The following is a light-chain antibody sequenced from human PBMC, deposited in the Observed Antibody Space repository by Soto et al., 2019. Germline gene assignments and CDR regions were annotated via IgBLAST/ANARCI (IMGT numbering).Light chain of an antibody. CDR2: EVS. CDR1: SSDVGGYNF. Sequence: QSVLTQPAAVSGSPRQSITISGTGTSSDVGGYNFVSWYQQHPGKAPKLMIFEVSNRPSWVSNRFSGSKSGNTSSLTISGLQAEDEADYYCSSYTSSSTLVFGPGTKVTVL. V-gene: IGLV2-14*01. J-gene: IGLJ1*01. CDR3: SSYTSSSTLV.